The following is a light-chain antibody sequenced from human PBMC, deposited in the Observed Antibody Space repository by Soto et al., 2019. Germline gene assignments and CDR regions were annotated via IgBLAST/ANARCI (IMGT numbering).Light chain of an antibody. CDR2: DAS. V-gene: IGKV1-5*01. J-gene: IGKJ4*02. Sequence: DIQMTQSPSTLSATVGDRVTISCRASQSVSAWLAWYQQKPGKAPKLLISDASSLKSGVPSRFSGSGYGTEFTLTISSLQPEDFATYYCQQFSSYSLTFGGGTKA. CDR3: QQFSSYSLT. CDR1: QSVSAW.